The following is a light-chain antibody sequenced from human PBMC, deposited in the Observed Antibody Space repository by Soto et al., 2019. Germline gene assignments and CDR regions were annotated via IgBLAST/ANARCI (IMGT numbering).Light chain of an antibody. CDR1: QSVLYSSNNKNY. Sequence: DIVMTQSPDSLAVSLGERATINCKSSQSVLYSSNNKNYLAWFQQKPGQPPKLLISWASTRESGVPDRFSGSASGTDFTLTISSLQADDVAVYYCQQYYSPPLTFGGGTKVEIK. J-gene: IGKJ4*01. CDR3: QQYYSPPLT. V-gene: IGKV4-1*01. CDR2: WAS.